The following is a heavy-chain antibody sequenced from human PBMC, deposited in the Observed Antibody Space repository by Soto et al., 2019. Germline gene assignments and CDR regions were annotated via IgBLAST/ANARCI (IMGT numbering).Heavy chain of an antibody. V-gene: IGHV3-23*01. CDR3: AKDHEGSGWPDY. Sequence: VGSLRLCCAASGFTFSTYVMSLVRQAPGKGLERVSGISGNGGSTYYADSVKGRFTISRDNSKNTLYVQMNSLRADDTAVYYCAKDHEGSGWPDYWGQGTLVTVSS. J-gene: IGHJ4*02. D-gene: IGHD6-19*01. CDR1: GFTFSTYV. CDR2: ISGNGGST.